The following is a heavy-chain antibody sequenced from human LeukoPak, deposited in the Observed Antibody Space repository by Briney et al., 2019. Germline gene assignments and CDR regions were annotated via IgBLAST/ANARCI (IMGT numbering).Heavy chain of an antibody. CDR3: ARGEVDTSGWDCFHF. CDR2: INPNTGAT. CDR1: GYTFTGFH. V-gene: IGHV1-2*02. Sequence: ASVKVSCKASGYTFTGFHMHWVRRAPGQGLEWMGWINPNTGATNYPQKFQGRVTMTTDTSISTAYMELSSLRSDDTAFYYCARGEVDTSGWDCFHFWGQGALVTVSS. J-gene: IGHJ4*02. D-gene: IGHD6-19*01.